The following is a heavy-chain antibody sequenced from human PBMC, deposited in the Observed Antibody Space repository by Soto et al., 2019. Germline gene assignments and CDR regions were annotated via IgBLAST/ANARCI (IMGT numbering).Heavy chain of an antibody. CDR2: INPSGGST. CDR1: GYTFTSYY. Sequence: QVQLVQSGAEVKKPGASVKVSCKASGYTFTSYYMHWVRQAPGQGLEWMGIINPSGGSTSYAQKFQGRVTMTRDTSTSTVYMALSSLRSEDTAVYYCASGSYRAIPDYWGQGTMVTVSS. J-gene: IGHJ4*02. CDR3: ASGSYRAIPDY. V-gene: IGHV1-46*03. D-gene: IGHD3-16*02.